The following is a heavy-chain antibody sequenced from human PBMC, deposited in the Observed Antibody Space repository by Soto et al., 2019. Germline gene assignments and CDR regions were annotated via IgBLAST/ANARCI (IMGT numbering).Heavy chain of an antibody. V-gene: IGHV1-69*06. Sequence: GASVKVSCKASGGTFSGYAISWVRQAPGQGLEWMGGIIPIFGTANYAQKFQGRVTITADKSTSTAYMELSSLRSEDTAVYYCARDTMVRGVTSSWGQGTLVTVSS. CDR2: IIPIFGTA. CDR1: GGTFSGYA. CDR3: ARDTMVRGVTSS. D-gene: IGHD3-10*01. J-gene: IGHJ4*02.